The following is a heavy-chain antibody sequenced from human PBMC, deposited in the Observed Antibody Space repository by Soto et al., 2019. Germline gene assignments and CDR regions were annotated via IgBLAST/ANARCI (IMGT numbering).Heavy chain of an antibody. D-gene: IGHD2-8*01. V-gene: IGHV4-59*01. J-gene: IGHJ4*02. CDR2: IHYSGST. CDR3: ARQYGVRIDY. Sequence: QVQLQESGPGLVKPSETLSLTCTVSGDSISNYYWIWIRQPPGKGLEWIGYIHYSGSTNYNPSFKSRVTISVDTSKNKFTLKLSSVTAADTAIYYCARQYGVRIDYWGQGTLVTVSS. CDR1: GDSISNYY.